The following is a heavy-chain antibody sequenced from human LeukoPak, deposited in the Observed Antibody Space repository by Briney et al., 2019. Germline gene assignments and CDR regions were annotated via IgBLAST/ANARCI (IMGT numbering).Heavy chain of an antibody. CDR3: ARDYGGAARAASSWFDP. CDR1: GFTFSSYA. CDR2: ISYDGSNK. V-gene: IGHV3-30-3*01. D-gene: IGHD4-23*01. J-gene: IGHJ5*02. Sequence: PGRSLRLSCAASGFTFSSYAMHWVRQAPGKGLEWLAVISYDGSNKYYADSVKGRFTISRDNSKNTLYLQMNSLRAEDTAVYYCARDYGGAARAASSWFDPWGQGTLVTVSS.